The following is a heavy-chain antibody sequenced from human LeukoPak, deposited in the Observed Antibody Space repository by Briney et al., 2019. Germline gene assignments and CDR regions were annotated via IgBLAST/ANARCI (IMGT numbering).Heavy chain of an antibody. V-gene: IGHV1-8*03. Sequence: ASVKVSCKASGYTFTSYDINWVRQATGQGLEWMGWMNPNSGNTGYAQKFQGRVTITRNTSISTAYMELSRLRSDDTAVYYCAGEPIAAAGTDDYWGQGTLVTVSS. CDR3: AGEPIAAAGTDDY. D-gene: IGHD6-13*01. J-gene: IGHJ4*02. CDR1: GYTFTSYD. CDR2: MNPNSGNT.